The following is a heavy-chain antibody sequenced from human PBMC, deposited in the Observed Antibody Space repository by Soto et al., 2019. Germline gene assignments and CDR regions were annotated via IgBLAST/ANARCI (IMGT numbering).Heavy chain of an antibody. D-gene: IGHD3-9*01. V-gene: IGHV1-18*01. Sequence: ASVKVSCKASGYTFTSYGISWVRQAPGQGLEWMGWISAYNGNTNYAQKLQGRVTMTTDASTSTAYMELRSLRSDDTAVYYCAATYYDILTGYYYFDYWGQGTLVTVSS. J-gene: IGHJ4*02. CDR2: ISAYNGNT. CDR3: AATYYDILTGYYYFDY. CDR1: GYTFTSYG.